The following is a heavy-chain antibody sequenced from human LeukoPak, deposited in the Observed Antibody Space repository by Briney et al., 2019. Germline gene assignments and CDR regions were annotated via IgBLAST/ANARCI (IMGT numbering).Heavy chain of an antibody. CDR1: GYTFTGYY. V-gene: IGHV1-2*02. CDR3: ARCTSGSFNAQFDY. Sequence: GASVKVSCKASGYTFTGYYMHWVRQAPGHGLEWMGWINPNSGGTNYAQKFQGRVTMTRDTSISTAYMELSRLRPDDTAVYYCARCTSGSFNAQFDYWGQGTLVTVSS. D-gene: IGHD1-26*01. CDR2: INPNSGGT. J-gene: IGHJ4*02.